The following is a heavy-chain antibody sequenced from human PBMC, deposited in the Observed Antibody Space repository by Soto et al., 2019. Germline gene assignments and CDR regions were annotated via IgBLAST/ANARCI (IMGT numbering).Heavy chain of an antibody. D-gene: IGHD3-3*01. Sequence: QLQLQESGPGLVKPSETLSLTCTVSGGSISSSSYYWGWIRQPPGKGLAWIGSIYYRGSTCYNPSLKSRVIISLGTSMEQFSLSLSAVTAADSAVYSCARTWSEINYDFWSSYLLLTHYRGQGTLGTGST. CDR1: GGSISSSSYY. J-gene: IGHJ4*02. CDR2: IYYRGST. CDR3: ARTWSEINYDFWSSYLLLTHY. V-gene: IGHV4-39*01.